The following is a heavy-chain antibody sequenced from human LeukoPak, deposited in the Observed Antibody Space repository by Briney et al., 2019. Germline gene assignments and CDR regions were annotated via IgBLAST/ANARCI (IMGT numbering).Heavy chain of an antibody. CDR1: GDSISRHY. Sequence: SETLSLTCTVSGDSISRHYWTWIRQPPGKGLEWIGYIYYRGNTDYNPSLKSRVTMSVDTSKNQFSLKLSSVTAADTAVYYCARGRYSAGDNWFDPWGQGTLVTVSS. CDR3: ARGRYSAGDNWFDP. V-gene: IGHV4-59*11. CDR2: IYYRGNT. D-gene: IGHD3-9*01. J-gene: IGHJ5*02.